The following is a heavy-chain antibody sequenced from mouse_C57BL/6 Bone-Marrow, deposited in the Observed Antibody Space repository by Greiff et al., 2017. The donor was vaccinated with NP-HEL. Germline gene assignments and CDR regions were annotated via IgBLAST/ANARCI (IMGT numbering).Heavy chain of an antibody. CDR1: GYTFTDYY. CDR3: ARIRLRDAMDY. D-gene: IGHD2-4*01. V-gene: IGHV1-76*01. CDR2: IYPGSGNT. Sequence: QVTLKVSGAELVRPGASVKLSCKASGYTFTDYYINWVKQRPGQGLEWIARIYPGSGNTYYNEKFKGKATLTAEKSSSTAYMQLSSLTSEDSAVYFCARIRLRDAMDYWGQGTSVTVSS. J-gene: IGHJ4*01.